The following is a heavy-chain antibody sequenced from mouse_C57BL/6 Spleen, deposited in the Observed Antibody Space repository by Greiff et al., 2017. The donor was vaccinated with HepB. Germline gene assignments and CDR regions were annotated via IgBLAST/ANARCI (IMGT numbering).Heavy chain of an antibody. J-gene: IGHJ2*01. CDR3: ARWNYYGVGIDY. D-gene: IGHD1-1*01. CDR2: IDPNSGGT. Sequence: VQLQQPGAELVKPGASVKLSCKASGYTFTSYWMHWVKQRPGRGLEWIGRIDPNSGGTKYNEKFKSKATLTVDKPSSTAYMQFSSRTCVEAAVYYWARWNYYGVGIDYWGQGTTLRVAS. CDR1: GYTFTSYW. V-gene: IGHV1-72*01.